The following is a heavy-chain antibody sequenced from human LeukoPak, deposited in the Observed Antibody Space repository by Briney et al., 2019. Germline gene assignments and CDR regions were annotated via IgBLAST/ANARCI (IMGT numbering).Heavy chain of an antibody. Sequence: GGSLRLSCAASGFTFSSYWMHWVRQAPGKGLVWISRITSDASSTSYADSVKGRFTISRDNAKNTLYLRMNSLRAEDTAVYYCAREFEGQEAGAYGSGSYDVFDIWGQGTMVTVSS. D-gene: IGHD3-10*01. CDR2: ITSDASST. CDR1: GFTFSSYW. V-gene: IGHV3-74*01. CDR3: AREFEGQEAGAYGSGSYDVFDI. J-gene: IGHJ3*02.